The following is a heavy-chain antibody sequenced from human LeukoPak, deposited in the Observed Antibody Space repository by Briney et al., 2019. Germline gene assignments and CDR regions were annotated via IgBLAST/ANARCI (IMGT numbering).Heavy chain of an antibody. V-gene: IGHV3-53*01. J-gene: IGHJ4*02. Sequence: GGSLRLSCAASGFTVSSNYMSWVRQAPGKVLEWVSVIYSGGSTYYADSVKGRFTISRDNSKNTLYLQMNSLRAEDTAVYYCAIPPTTVTVGYWGQGTLVTVS. CDR2: IYSGGST. D-gene: IGHD4-17*01. CDR3: AIPPTTVTVGY. CDR1: GFTVSSNY.